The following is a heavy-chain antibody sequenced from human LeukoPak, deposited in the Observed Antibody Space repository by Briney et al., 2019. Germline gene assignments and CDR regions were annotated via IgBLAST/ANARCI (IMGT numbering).Heavy chain of an antibody. Sequence: ASVKVSCKASGYTFTSYYMHWVRQAPGQGLEWMGWINPNSGGTNYAQKFQGRVTMTRDTSISTAYMELSRLRSDDTAVYYCAMATYGSSGYYMYWGQGTLVTVSS. CDR1: GYTFTSYY. V-gene: IGHV1-2*02. J-gene: IGHJ4*02. CDR3: AMATYGSSGYYMY. D-gene: IGHD3-22*01. CDR2: INPNSGGT.